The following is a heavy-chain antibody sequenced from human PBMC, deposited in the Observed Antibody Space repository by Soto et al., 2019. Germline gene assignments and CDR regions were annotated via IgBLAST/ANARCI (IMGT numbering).Heavy chain of an antibody. V-gene: IGHV1-69*08. Sequence: QVQLVQSGTEVRKPGSSVNVSCQASGDTFDTYTFSWVRQAPGQGLQWMGEIIPMVRTTNYAPRFQGRLTLTADDSTRIVYMELNSLTFQDTAVYYCARGDGGADAFDLWGQGTMIAVSS. CDR3: ARGDGGADAFDL. J-gene: IGHJ3*01. CDR2: IIPMVRTT. CDR1: GDTFDTYT. D-gene: IGHD3-16*01.